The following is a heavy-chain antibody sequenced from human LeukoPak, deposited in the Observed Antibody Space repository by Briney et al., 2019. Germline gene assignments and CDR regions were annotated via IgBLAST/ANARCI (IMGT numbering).Heavy chain of an antibody. J-gene: IGHJ4*02. V-gene: IGHV3-7*03. CDR1: GFTFSSYW. CDR3: ARGIEDRITIFGY. CDR2: INHNGNVN. Sequence: GGSLRFSCAASGFTFSSYWMNWARQAPGKGLEWVASINHNGNVNYYVDSVKGRFTISRDNAKNSLYLQMNSLRAEDTAVYYCARGIEDRITIFGYWGQGTLVTVSS. D-gene: IGHD3-3*01.